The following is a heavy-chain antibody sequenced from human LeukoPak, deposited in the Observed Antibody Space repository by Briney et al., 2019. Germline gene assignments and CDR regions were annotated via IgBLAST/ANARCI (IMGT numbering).Heavy chain of an antibody. Sequence: GESLKISCKGSGYIFTSYWIGWVRQMPGEGQEWMGIIYPGGSDTRYSPSFQGQVTISADKSISTAYLQWSSLKASDTAMYYCARQGGPARHWFDPWGQGTLVTVSS. CDR2: IYPGGSDT. J-gene: IGHJ5*02. CDR3: ARQGGPARHWFDP. D-gene: IGHD2-15*01. V-gene: IGHV5-51*01. CDR1: GYIFTSYW.